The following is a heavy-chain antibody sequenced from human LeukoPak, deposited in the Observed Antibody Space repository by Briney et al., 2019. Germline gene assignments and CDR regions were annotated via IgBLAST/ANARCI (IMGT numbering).Heavy chain of an antibody. Sequence: GRPLRLSCGASGFSFSTFAMHWVRQTPDKGLEWVAVISSDGSKEIYADSVKGRFTISRDNSKNTLYLRMNNLTPEDTALYYCAKGLHTSSWYGNWFDPWGQGTLDTVSS. V-gene: IGHV3-30*18. D-gene: IGHD2-15*01. CDR1: GFSFSTFA. J-gene: IGHJ5*02. CDR3: AKGLHTSSWYGNWFDP. CDR2: ISSDGSKE.